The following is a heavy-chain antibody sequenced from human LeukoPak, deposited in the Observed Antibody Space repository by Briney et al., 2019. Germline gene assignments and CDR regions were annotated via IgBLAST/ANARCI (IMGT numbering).Heavy chain of an antibody. D-gene: IGHD6-6*01. CDR2: INQDGSAK. CDR3: ARTSRASPGWRPRLKNAFDL. J-gene: IGHJ3*01. CDR1: AFTFSNYW. V-gene: IGHV3-7*03. Sequence: PGGSLRLSCTASAFTFSNYWMSWVRQAPGKGLKWVASINQDGSAKDSVHSVEGRFIISRDNVKNSLYLQMDSLRAEDTAVYYCARTSRASPGWRPRLKNAFDLWGLGTLVTVSS.